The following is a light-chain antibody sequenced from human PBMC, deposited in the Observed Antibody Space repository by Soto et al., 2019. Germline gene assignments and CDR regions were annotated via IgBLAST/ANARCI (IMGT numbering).Light chain of an antibody. CDR1: QSVSSSY. CDR2: GAS. CDR3: QQYGGTPPIT. V-gene: IGKV3-20*01. J-gene: IGKJ5*01. Sequence: EIVLTQSPATLSLSPGERATLSCRASQSVSSSYLAWYQQKPGQAPRFLIYGASSRATGIPDRFSGSGSGTDFTLTISRLEPEDFAVYYCQQYGGTPPITFGQGTRLENK.